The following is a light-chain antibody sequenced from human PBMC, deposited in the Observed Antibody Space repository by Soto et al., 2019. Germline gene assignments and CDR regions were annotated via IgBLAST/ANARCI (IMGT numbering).Light chain of an antibody. CDR1: SSNIGGNS. CDR2: DDN. Sequence: QSVLTQPPSVSAAPGQKVTISCSGSSSNIGGNSVSWYRQLPGTAPKLLSYDDNKRPSGIPDRFSGSKSGTSATLGITGFQTGDEADYYCGSWDSSLSAYVFGTGSKVT. J-gene: IGLJ1*01. CDR3: GSWDSSLSAYV. V-gene: IGLV1-51*01.